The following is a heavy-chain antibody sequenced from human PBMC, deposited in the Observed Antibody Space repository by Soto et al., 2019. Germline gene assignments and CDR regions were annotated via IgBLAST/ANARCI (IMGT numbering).Heavy chain of an antibody. D-gene: IGHD2-8*01. CDR2: INRNGRNK. Sequence: QVQLVESGGGLVKPGGSLRLSCVASGFTFSDYYMSWIRQAPGRGLEWLSYINRNGRNKDYADSVRGRFTISRDNAKTSLFLEMNGLSVKDTAVYYCARRRRTDMDDIVLMHDFDFWGQGTLVTVSS. J-gene: IGHJ4*02. V-gene: IGHV3-11*01. CDR1: GFTFSDYY. CDR3: ARRRRTDMDDIVLMHDFDF.